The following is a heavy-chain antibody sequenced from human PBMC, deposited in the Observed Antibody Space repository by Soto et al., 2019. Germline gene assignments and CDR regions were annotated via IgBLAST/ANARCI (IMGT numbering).Heavy chain of an antibody. CDR1: GFIFSSYG. V-gene: IGHV3-30*18. CDR2: ILYDGSNK. J-gene: IGHJ6*03. CDR3: AKGPQPSYYYMDV. Sequence: SLRLSCAASGFIFSSYGMHWVRQAPGKGLEWVAVILYDGSNKYYADSVKGRFTISRDNSKNTLYLQMSGLRADDTAVYYCAKGPQPSYYYMDVWGKGTTVTVSS.